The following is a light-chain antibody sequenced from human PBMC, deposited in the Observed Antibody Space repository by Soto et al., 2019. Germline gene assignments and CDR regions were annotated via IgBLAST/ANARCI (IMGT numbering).Light chain of an antibody. J-gene: IGLJ2*01. Sequence: QSVLTQSPSASASLGASVKLTCTLSSGHSSFAIAWHQQQPEKGPRYLMKLNSDGSHSKGDGIPDRFSGSGSGAERYLTISSLQYEDEADYYCQTWGTGIRVFGGGTKVTVL. V-gene: IGLV4-69*01. CDR1: SGHSSFA. CDR2: LNSDGSH. CDR3: QTWGTGIRV.